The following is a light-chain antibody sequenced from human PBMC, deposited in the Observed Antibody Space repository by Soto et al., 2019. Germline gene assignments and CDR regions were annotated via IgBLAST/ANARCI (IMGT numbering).Light chain of an antibody. CDR3: CSFAAIRTYV. J-gene: IGLJ1*01. CDR2: EAS. CDR1: SSDVGSYDY. V-gene: IGLV2-23*01. Sequence: QSALTQPASVSGSPGQSITISCTGTSSDVGSYDYVSWYQQHPGKAPKLVIYEASKRPSGVSNRFSGSKSGNTASLTISGLQAEDEADYFCCSFAAIRTYVFGSGTKLTVL.